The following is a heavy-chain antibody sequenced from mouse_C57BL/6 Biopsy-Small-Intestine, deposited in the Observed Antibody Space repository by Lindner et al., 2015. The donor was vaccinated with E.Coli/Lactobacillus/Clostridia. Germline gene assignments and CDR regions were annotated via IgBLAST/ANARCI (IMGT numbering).Heavy chain of an antibody. V-gene: IGHV5-17*01. CDR1: GFTFSDYG. J-gene: IGHJ4*01. CDR2: ISRGSNII. CDR3: ARGDVGLYYAMDY. Sequence: VQLQESGGGLVKPGGSRKLSCEASGFTFSDYGMHWVRQAPEKGLEWVAYISRGSNIIYYVDTVKGRFTISRDNAKNTLFLQMTSLRSEDTAMYYCARGDVGLYYAMDYWGQGTSVTVSS.